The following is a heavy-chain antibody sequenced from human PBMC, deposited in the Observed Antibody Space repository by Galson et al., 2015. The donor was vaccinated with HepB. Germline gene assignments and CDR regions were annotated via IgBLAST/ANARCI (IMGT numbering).Heavy chain of an antibody. D-gene: IGHD3-9*01. J-gene: IGHJ3*01. Sequence: SLRLSCAASGFSFNTFSMHWIRQGPGKGLEWLATISFGGSQQYYADSVKGRFTISRDSSRNTLYLQMDSPRTEDTAVCYCARDRLGVGDAFDVWGQGTMVSVSP. V-gene: IGHV3-30*14. CDR3: ARDRLGVGDAFDV. CDR1: GFSFNTFS. CDR2: ISFGGSQQ.